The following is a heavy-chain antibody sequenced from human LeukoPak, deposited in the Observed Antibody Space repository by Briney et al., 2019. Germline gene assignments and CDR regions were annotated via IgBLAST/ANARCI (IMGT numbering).Heavy chain of an antibody. J-gene: IGHJ5*02. CDR1: GGSISSYY. V-gene: IGHV4-4*07. D-gene: IGHD3-22*01. CDR3: ARGRSYYDSSGTRWFDP. CDR2: IYTSGST. Sequence: SETLSLTCTVSGGSISSYYWSWIRQPAGKGLEWIWRIYTSGSTNYNPSPTSRVTTSVDKSKNKSSLRQRSVTAAETAVYYCARGRSYYDSSGTRWFDPWGQGTLVTVSS.